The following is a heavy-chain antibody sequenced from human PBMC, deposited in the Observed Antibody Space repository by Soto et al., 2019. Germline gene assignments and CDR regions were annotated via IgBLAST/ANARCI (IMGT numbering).Heavy chain of an antibody. V-gene: IGHV3-7*01. CDR2: IKQDGSEK. CDR3: ASGLYSSSSLPFFYYYYGMDV. J-gene: IGHJ6*02. CDR1: GFTFSSYW. D-gene: IGHD6-13*01. Sequence: GGSLRLSCAASGFTFSSYWMSWVRQAPGKGLEWVANIKQDGSEKYYVDSVKGRFTISRDNAKNSLYLQMNSLRAEDTAVYYCASGLYSSSSLPFFYYYYGMDVWGQGTTVTVSS.